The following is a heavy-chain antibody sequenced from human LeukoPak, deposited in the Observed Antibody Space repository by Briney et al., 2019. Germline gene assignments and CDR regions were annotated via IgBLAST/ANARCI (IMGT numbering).Heavy chain of an antibody. V-gene: IGHV3-7*01. D-gene: IGHD3-10*01. CDR3: ARVSNLDLGGSGSPPFDY. J-gene: IGHJ4*02. CDR2: IKQDGSEK. Sequence: PGGSLRLSCAASGFTFSSYWMSWVRQAPGKGLEWVANIKQDGSEKYYVDSVKGRFTISRDDAKNSLYLQMNSLRAEDTAVYYCARVSNLDLGGSGSPPFDYWGQGTLVTVSS. CDR1: GFTFSSYW.